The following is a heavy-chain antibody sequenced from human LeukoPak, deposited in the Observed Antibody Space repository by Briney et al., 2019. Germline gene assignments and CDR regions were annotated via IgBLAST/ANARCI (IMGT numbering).Heavy chain of an antibody. CDR1: GFTFSSYS. J-gene: IGHJ4*02. D-gene: IGHD6-13*01. CDR2: ISSSSSYI. V-gene: IGHV3-21*01. CDR3: ARLLTRSGSSWDDD. Sequence: GGSLRLSCAASGFTFSSYSMNWVRQAPGKGLEWVSSISSSSSYIYYADSVKGRFTISRDNAKNSLYLQMNSLRAEDTAVYYCARLLTRSGSSWDDDWRQGTLVTVSS.